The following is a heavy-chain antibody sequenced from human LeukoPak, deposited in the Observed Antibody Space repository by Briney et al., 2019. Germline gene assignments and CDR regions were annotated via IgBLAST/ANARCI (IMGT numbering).Heavy chain of an antibody. CDR1: GGSINSSSHY. Sequence: PSETLSLTCTVSGGSINSSSHYWSWIRQPAGKGLEWIGRIYTGGSTNYNPSLKSRVTISVDTSKNQFSLKLSSVTAADTAVYYCARGNVIMVRGVRDNYYYGMDVWGKGTTVTVSS. CDR3: ARGNVIMVRGVRDNYYYGMDV. V-gene: IGHV4-61*02. D-gene: IGHD3-10*01. CDR2: IYTGGST. J-gene: IGHJ6*04.